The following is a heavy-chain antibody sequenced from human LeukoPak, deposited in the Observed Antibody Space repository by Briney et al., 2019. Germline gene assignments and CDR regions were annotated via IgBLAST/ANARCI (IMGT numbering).Heavy chain of an antibody. CDR3: ARATYSGSSDAFDI. D-gene: IGHD1-26*01. CDR1: GLTISDHQ. V-gene: IGHV3-72*01. J-gene: IGHJ3*02. CDR2: SRKKGNTYTT. Sequence: PGGSLRLSCAASGLTISDHQMDWVRQAPGKGLEWVGRSRKKGNTYTTEYAASVKGRTTISRDDSKNSLYLQLNSLKTEDTAVYYCARATYSGSSDAFDIWGQGTMVTVSS.